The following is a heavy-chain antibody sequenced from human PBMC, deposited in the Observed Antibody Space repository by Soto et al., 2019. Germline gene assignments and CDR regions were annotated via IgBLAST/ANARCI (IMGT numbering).Heavy chain of an antibody. V-gene: IGHV4-59*01. CDR2: IYYSGST. D-gene: IGHD1-20*01. J-gene: IGHJ4*02. CDR3: ARVPGITPGEHDY. CDR1: GGSISSYY. Sequence: SETLSLTCTVSGGSISSYYWSWIRQPPGKGLEWIGYIYYSGSTNYNPSLKSRVTISVDTSKNQFSLKLSSVTAADTAVYYRARVPGITPGEHDYCGQRSLGPVSS.